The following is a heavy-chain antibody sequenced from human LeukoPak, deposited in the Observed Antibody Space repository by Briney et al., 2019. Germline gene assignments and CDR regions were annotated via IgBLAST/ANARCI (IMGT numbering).Heavy chain of an antibody. J-gene: IGHJ4*02. CDR3: ARAYSSSWYYFDY. Sequence: SESLSLTCTVSGGSISSSSYYWGWVRQPPGKGLEWIGSIYYSGSTYYNPSLKSRVTISVDTSKNQFSLKLSSVTAADTAVYYCARAYSSSWYYFDYWGQGTLVTVSS. CDR2: IYYSGST. CDR1: GGSISSSSYY. D-gene: IGHD6-13*01. V-gene: IGHV4-39*01.